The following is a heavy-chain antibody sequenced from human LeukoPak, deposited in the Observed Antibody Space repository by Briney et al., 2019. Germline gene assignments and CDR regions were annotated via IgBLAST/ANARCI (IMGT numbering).Heavy chain of an antibody. CDR3: ARQSLVGGSGSYFPRH. CDR1: GYSFTSYW. CDR2: IYPGDSDT. J-gene: IGHJ4*02. V-gene: IGHV5-51*01. Sequence: GESLKISCQGSGYSFTSYWIGWVRQMPGKGLEWMGIIYPGDSDTRYSPSFQGQVTISADKSINTAYLQWSSLKASDTAMYYCARQSLVGGSGSYFPRHWGQGTLVTVSS. D-gene: IGHD3-10*01.